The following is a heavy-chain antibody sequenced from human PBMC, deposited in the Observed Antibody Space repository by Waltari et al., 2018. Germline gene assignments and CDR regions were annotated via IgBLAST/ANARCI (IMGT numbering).Heavy chain of an antibody. Sequence: EVQLVESGGGLVQPGGSLRLSCAASGFTFSSYAMHWVRTAPGTGLEYVSAISSNGGSTYYANSVKGRFTISRDNSKNTLYLQMGSLRAEDMAVYYCARDRENCGGDCSSDAFDIWGQGTMVTVSS. CDR1: GFTFSSYA. CDR3: ARDRENCGGDCSSDAFDI. CDR2: ISSNGGST. D-gene: IGHD2-21*01. V-gene: IGHV3-64*01. J-gene: IGHJ3*02.